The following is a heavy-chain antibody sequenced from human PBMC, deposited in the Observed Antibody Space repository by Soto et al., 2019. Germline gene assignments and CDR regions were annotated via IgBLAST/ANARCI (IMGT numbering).Heavy chain of an antibody. D-gene: IGHD6-13*01. CDR1: GDSVSSNSAA. CDR2: TYYRSKWYN. Sequence: QVQLQQSGPGLVKPSQTLSLTCAISGDSVSSNSAAWNWIRQSPSRGLEWLGRTYYRSKWYNDYPVSVKSRITINPDTSKNQFSLQLNSGAPEDTAVYYCARVRQSWRGESCSWYPGWFDPWCQGTLVTVSS. V-gene: IGHV6-1*01. J-gene: IGHJ5*02. CDR3: ARVRQSWRGESCSWYPGWFDP.